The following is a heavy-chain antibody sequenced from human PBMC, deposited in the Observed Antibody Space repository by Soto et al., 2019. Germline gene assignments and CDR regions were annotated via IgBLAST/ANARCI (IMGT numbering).Heavy chain of an antibody. V-gene: IGHV1-46*01. Sequence: QVQLVQSGAEVKKPGDSVKISCKASGHTFTNYYVNWVREAPGQGLEWMGIINPSGGSTNYAQRFQGRVTMTRETSTSTVYMEVSRLRSEDTAVYFCARGLSSHYYSGYDSGTGDFDYWGQGTLVTVSS. CDR3: ARGLSSHYYSGYDSGTGDFDY. J-gene: IGHJ4*02. CDR2: INPSGGST. D-gene: IGHD5-12*01. CDR1: GHTFTNYY.